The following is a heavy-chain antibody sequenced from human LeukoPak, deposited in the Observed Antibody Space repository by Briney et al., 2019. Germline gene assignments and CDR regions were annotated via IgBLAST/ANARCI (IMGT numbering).Heavy chain of an antibody. V-gene: IGHV3-74*03. CDR1: GFTFSRYW. Sequence: GGSLRLSCAASGFTFSRYWMHWVRQAPGKGLMWVSRISPDGSTTLYADSVKGRFTISRDNAKNTLYLQMNSLRAEDTAVYYCAKRRYSSGWSPIDYWGQGTLVTVSS. D-gene: IGHD6-13*01. CDR2: ISPDGSTT. J-gene: IGHJ4*02. CDR3: AKRRYSSGWSPIDY.